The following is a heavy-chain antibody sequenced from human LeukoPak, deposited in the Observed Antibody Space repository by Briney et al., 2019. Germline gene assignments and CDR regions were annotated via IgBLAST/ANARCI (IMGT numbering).Heavy chain of an antibody. D-gene: IGHD4-23*01. Sequence: TGGSLRLSCAASGFILNSYGMHWVRQAPGKGLEWVADIWFDGKNQHFADSVRGRFAISRDNSKNTVYLQMNSLRAEDTAVYYCARGGSNNYWGQGTLVTVSS. CDR1: GFILNSYG. J-gene: IGHJ4*02. CDR2: IWFDGKNQ. V-gene: IGHV3-33*01. CDR3: ARGGSNNY.